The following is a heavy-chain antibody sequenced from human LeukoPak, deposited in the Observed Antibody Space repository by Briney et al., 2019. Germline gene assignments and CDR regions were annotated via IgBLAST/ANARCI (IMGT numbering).Heavy chain of an antibody. Sequence: PGGSLRLSCTASGFTFGDYAMSWFRQAPGKGLEWVGFIRSKAYGGTTEYAASVKGRFTISRDDSKSIAYLQMNSLKTEDTAVYYCTTGIGSSPEKYFDYWGQGTLVTVSS. D-gene: IGHD6-6*01. CDR2: IRSKAYGGTT. CDR1: GFTFGDYA. J-gene: IGHJ4*02. CDR3: TTGIGSSPEKYFDY. V-gene: IGHV3-49*03.